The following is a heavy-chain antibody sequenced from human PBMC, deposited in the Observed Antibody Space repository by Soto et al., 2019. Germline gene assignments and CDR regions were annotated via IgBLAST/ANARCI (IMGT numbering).Heavy chain of an antibody. J-gene: IGHJ3*02. CDR1: GASFSNYY. D-gene: IGHD6-13*01. Sequence: KTSETLSLTCAVYGASFSNYYWSWLRQPPGKGLEWIGEINHGGSTNYNPSLKSRVTMSIDTHKTQLSLKLTSVTAADTAIYYCAGAIRSSWNDAFHIWGQGTMVTVS. CDR2: INHGGST. V-gene: IGHV4-34*01. CDR3: AGAIRSSWNDAFHI.